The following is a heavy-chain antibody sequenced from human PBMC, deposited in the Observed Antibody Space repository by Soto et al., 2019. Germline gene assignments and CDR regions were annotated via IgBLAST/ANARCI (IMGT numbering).Heavy chain of an antibody. Sequence: PGGSLRLSCAASGFTFSSYSMNWVRQAPGKGLEWVLSISSSSSFIYYADSVKGRFTISRDNAKNSLYLQMNSLRAEDTAVYYCARDLTQDYDFWSGPFDYWGQGTLVTVSS. CDR2: ISSSSSFI. J-gene: IGHJ4*02. V-gene: IGHV3-21*01. CDR1: GFTFSSYS. CDR3: ARDLTQDYDFWSGPFDY. D-gene: IGHD3-3*01.